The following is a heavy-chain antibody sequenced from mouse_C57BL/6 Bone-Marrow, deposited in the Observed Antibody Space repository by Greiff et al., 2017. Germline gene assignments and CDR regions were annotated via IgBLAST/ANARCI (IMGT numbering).Heavy chain of an antibody. CDR1: GYTFTSYW. J-gene: IGHJ1*03. Sequence: VQLQQPGAELVKPGASVKMSCKASGYTFTSYWITWVKQRPGQGLEWIGDIYPGSGSTNYNEKFKSKATLTVDTSSSTAYMQLSSLTSEESAVYYWARPYYSNYWYFDVWGTGTTVTVSS. CDR3: ARPYYSNYWYFDV. D-gene: IGHD2-5*01. CDR2: IYPGSGST. V-gene: IGHV1-55*01.